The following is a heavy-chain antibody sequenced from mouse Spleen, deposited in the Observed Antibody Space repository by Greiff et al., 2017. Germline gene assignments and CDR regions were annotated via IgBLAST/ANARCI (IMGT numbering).Heavy chain of an antibody. J-gene: IGHJ2*01. Sequence: VQLVESGAELVRPGSSVKISCKASGYAFSSYWMNWVKQRPGQGLEWIGQIYPGDGDTNYNGKFKGKATLTADKSSSTAYMQLSSRTSEDSAVYYCAHSYYSYYGGQGTTLTVSS. CDR2: IYPGDGDT. V-gene: IGHV1-80*01. D-gene: IGHD2-12*01. CDR3: AHSYYSYY. CDR1: GYAFSSYW.